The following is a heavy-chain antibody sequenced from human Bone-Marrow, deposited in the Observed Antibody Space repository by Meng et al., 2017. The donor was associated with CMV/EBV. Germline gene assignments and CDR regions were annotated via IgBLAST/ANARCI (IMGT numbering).Heavy chain of an antibody. CDR2: IYYSGST. CDR1: GGSISSGDYY. J-gene: IGHJ5*02. V-gene: IGHV4-30-4*08. Sequence: QVQLQESGPRLVKPSQTLSLTCTVSGGSISSGDYYWSWIRQPPGKGLEWIGYIYYSGSTYYNPSLKSRVTISVDTSKNQFSLKLSSVTAADTAVYYCARDMGSSGYYGNNWFDPWGQGTLVTVSS. D-gene: IGHD3-22*01. CDR3: ARDMGSSGYYGNNWFDP.